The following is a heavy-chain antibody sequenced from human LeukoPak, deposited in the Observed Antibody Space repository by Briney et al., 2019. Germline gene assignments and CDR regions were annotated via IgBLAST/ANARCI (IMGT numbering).Heavy chain of an antibody. J-gene: IGHJ4*02. D-gene: IGHD1-26*01. V-gene: IGHV3-23*01. CDR2: ISESGDST. CDR3: AKGRSGFDY. CDR1: GFTFSNYA. Sequence: GGSLRLSCAASGFTFSNYAMTWVRQAPGKGLEWVSGISESGDSTYHADSVKGRFTISRDNSKNTLYLQMNSLRVEDTAIYYCAKGRSGFDYWGQGTLVTVSS.